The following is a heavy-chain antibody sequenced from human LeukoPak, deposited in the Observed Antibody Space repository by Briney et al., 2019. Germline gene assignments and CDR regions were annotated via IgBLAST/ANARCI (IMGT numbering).Heavy chain of an antibody. V-gene: IGHV4-59*01. D-gene: IGHD4-17*01. CDR3: ARESTTRWIDP. J-gene: IGHJ5*02. CDR1: GGSINNYY. Sequence: PSETLSLTCTVSGGSINNYYWSWIRQPPGKGLEWIGYIYYGGSTNYNPSLKSRVTISVDTSKNQFSLKLSSVTAADTAVYYCARESTTRWIDPWGQGTLVTVSS. CDR2: IYYGGST.